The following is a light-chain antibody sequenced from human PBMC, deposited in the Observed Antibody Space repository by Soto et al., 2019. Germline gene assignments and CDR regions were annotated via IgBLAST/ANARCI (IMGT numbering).Light chain of an antibody. V-gene: IGLV7-46*01. CDR2: DTT. CDR3: SLSYSGAVV. J-gene: IGLJ2*01. CDR1: TGAVTSGHY. Sequence: QAVVTQEPSLTVSPGGTVTLTCDSSTGAVTSGHYPYWFQQKPGQAPRTLIYDTTNKQSWTPARFSGSLLGGKAALTLSGAQTEDEGDYYCSLSYSGAVVFGGGTQLTVL.